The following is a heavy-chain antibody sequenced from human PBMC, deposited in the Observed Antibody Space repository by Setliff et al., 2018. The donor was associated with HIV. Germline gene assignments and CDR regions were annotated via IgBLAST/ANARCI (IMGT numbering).Heavy chain of an antibody. CDR2: ITSGSTI. Sequence: GGSLRLPCAASGFTFSNYEMNWVRQAPGKGLEWVSYITSGSTIYNADSVKGRFTISRDNAKNSLYLQMNSLRAEETAVYYCAGDGGYSYGYGMDVWGQGTTVTVSS. CDR3: AGDGGYSYGYGMDV. J-gene: IGHJ6*02. V-gene: IGHV3-48*03. D-gene: IGHD5-18*01. CDR1: GFTFSNYE.